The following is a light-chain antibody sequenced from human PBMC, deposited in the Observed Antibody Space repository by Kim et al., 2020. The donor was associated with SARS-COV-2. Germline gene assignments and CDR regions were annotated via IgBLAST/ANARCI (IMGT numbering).Light chain of an antibody. CDR2: DVT. CDR3: SSHTGSNTVI. V-gene: IGLV2-23*02. J-gene: IGLJ2*01. CDR1: ESDVGTYNL. Sequence: GQSITISCTGSESDVGTYNLVSWYQQHPGEAPKLIIYDVTKRPSGISNRFSASKSGITASLTISGLQTDDEADYYCSSHTGSNTVIFGGGTKLTVL.